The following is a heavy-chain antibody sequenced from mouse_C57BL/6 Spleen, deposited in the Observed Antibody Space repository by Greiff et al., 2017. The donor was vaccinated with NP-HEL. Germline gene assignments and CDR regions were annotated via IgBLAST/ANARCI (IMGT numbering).Heavy chain of an antibody. J-gene: IGHJ4*01. Sequence: EVKVVESGGGLVQPGGSMKLSCAASGFTFSDAWMDWVRQSPEKGLEWVAEIRNKANNHATYYAVSVKGRFTISRDDSKSGVYLQKNSLRAEDTGIYSCNRGVGDYDEMDYWGQGTSVTVSS. CDR1: GFTFSDAW. CDR2: IRNKANNHAT. CDR3: NRGVGDYDEMDY. V-gene: IGHV6-6*01.